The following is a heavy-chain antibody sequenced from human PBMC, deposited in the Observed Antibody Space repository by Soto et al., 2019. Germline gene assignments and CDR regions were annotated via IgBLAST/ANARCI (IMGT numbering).Heavy chain of an antibody. CDR3: ARGGDPVATISFPYYYGMDV. CDR2: IGTAGDT. CDR1: GFTFSSYD. V-gene: IGHV3-13*01. Sequence: EVQLVESGGGLVQPGGSLRLSCAASGFTFSSYDMHWVRQATGKGLEWVSAIGTAGDTYYPGSVKGRFTISRENAKNSLYLQMNGLRAEDTAVYYCARGGDPVATISFPYYYGMDVWGQGTTVTVSS. D-gene: IGHD5-12*01. J-gene: IGHJ6*02.